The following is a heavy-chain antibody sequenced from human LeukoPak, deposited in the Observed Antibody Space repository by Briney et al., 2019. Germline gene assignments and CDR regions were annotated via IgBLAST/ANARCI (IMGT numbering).Heavy chain of an antibody. Sequence: ASVKVSCKASGYTFTGYYMHWVRQAPGQGLEWMGWINPNSGGTNYAQKFQGRVTMTRDTSTSTVYMELSSLRSEDTAVYYCARVKSRATGAFDIWGQGTMVTVSS. J-gene: IGHJ3*02. CDR2: INPNSGGT. D-gene: IGHD1-26*01. CDR1: GYTFTGYY. V-gene: IGHV1-2*02. CDR3: ARVKSRATGAFDI.